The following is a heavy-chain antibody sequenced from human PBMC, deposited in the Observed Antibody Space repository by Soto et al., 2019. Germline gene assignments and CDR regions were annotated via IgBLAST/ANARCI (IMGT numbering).Heavy chain of an antibody. D-gene: IGHD6-19*01. V-gene: IGHV6-1*01. CDR3: ARKQWLMSTEAFDI. J-gene: IGHJ3*02. CDR1: GDSVSSNSAA. CDR2: TYYRSKWYN. Sequence: PSQTLSLTCAISGDSVSSNSAAWNRIRQSPSRGLEWLGRTYYRSKWYNDYAVSVKSRITINPGTSKNQFSLQLNSVTPEDTAVYYSARKQWLMSTEAFDIWGQGTMVTVSS.